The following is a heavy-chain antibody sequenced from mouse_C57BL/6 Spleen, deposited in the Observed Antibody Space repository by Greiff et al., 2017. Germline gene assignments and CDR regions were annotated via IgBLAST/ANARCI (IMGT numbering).Heavy chain of an antibody. V-gene: IGHV5-4*03. CDR1: GFTFSSYA. Sequence: EVMLVESGGGLVKPGGSLKLSCAASGFTFSSYAMSWVRQTPEKRLEWVATISDGGSYTYYPDNVKGRFTISRDNAKNNLYLQMSHLKSEDTAMYYCARGMVTTPAWFAYWGQGTLVTVSA. CDR2: ISDGGSYT. D-gene: IGHD2-2*01. J-gene: IGHJ3*01. CDR3: ARGMVTTPAWFAY.